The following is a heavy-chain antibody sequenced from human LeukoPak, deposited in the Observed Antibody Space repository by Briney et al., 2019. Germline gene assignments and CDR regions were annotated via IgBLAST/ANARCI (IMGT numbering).Heavy chain of an antibody. CDR2: IRSKADNYAT. CDR3: SRQVDSVHDY. Sequence: GGSLKLSCAAPGFTFSGSHMHWVRQASGKGLEWVGHIRSKADNYATAYGVSVTGRFTISRDDSKNTAYLQMDSLKTEDTAIYYCSRQVDSVHDYWGRGILVTVSS. J-gene: IGHJ4*02. CDR1: GFTFSGSH. D-gene: IGHD5-12*01. V-gene: IGHV3-73*01.